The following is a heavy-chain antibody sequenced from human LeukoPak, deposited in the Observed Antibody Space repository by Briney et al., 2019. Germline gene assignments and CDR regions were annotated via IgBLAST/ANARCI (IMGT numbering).Heavy chain of an antibody. Sequence: SETLSLTCTVSGGSISSYYWSWVRQPPGKGLEYIGYIYYSGSTSYNPSLKSRVTMSVDTSKNQFSLKVRSVTAADTAVYYCARGTMMVGPWGQGTLVTVSS. CDR1: GGSISSYY. V-gene: IGHV4-59*01. J-gene: IGHJ5*02. CDR3: ARGTMMVGP. D-gene: IGHD3-22*01. CDR2: IYYSGST.